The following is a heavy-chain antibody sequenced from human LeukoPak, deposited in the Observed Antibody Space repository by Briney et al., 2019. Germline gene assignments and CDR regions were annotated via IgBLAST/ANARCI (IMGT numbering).Heavy chain of an antibody. V-gene: IGHV1-18*01. CDR1: DYTFTSYG. D-gene: IGHD5-18*01. CDR3: ARSPPGQLWLLDFDY. J-gene: IGHJ4*02. Sequence: RASVKVSCKASDYTFTSYGISWVRQAPGQGLEWMGWISAYNGNTNYAQKLQGRVTMTTDTSTSTAYMELRSLRSDDTAVYYCARSPPGQLWLLDFDYWGQGTLVTVSS. CDR2: ISAYNGNT.